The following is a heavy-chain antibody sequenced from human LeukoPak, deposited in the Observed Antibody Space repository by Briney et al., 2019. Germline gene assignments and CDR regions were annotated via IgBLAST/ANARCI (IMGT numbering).Heavy chain of an antibody. CDR1: GFTFSSYS. CDR3: ARVLTGRSGNYYNRYHYYYFYMDV. CDR2: IITSGSTI. V-gene: IGHV3-48*01. D-gene: IGHD3-10*01. J-gene: IGHJ6*03. Sequence: GGSMRLSCAASGFTFSSYSMNWVRQAPGKGLEWVSYIITSGSTIYYEDSVKGRVTISRDNAKNSLYLQVNSLRAEDTAVYYCARVLTGRSGNYYNRYHYYYFYMDVWGKGTTVTVSS.